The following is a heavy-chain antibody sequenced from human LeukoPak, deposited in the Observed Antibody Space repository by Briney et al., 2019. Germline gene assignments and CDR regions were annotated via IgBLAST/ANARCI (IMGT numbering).Heavy chain of an antibody. J-gene: IGHJ4*02. CDR2: TSYDGNNK. CDR3: ARKQGYYFDY. V-gene: IGHV3-30-3*01. D-gene: IGHD6-13*01. Sequence: GRSLRLSCAASGFTFSSYAMHWVRQAPGKGLEWVAVTSYDGNNKYYADSVKGRFTISRDNSKNTLSLQMNSLRTEDTAVYYCARKQGYYFDYWGQGTLVTVSS. CDR1: GFTFSSYA.